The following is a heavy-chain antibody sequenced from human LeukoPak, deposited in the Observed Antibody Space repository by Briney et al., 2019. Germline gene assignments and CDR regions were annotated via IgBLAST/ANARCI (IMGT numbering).Heavy chain of an antibody. CDR3: ARTRSSAYYDAFDV. D-gene: IGHD3-22*01. Sequence: SGPTLVKPTQTLTLTCSFSGFSLSNREVGVGWIRQPPGKALEWLAVIHWDDDKRFSRSLKSRLTITKDTVKNQVVLSLTDMDPADTGTYHCARTRSSAYYDAFDVWGQGRMVIVSS. V-gene: IGHV2-5*02. CDR1: GFSLSNREVG. J-gene: IGHJ3*01. CDR2: IHWDDDK.